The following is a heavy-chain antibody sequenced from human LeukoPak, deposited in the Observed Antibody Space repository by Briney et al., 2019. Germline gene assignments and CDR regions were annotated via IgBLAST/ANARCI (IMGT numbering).Heavy chain of an antibody. CDR1: GGSISSDSHY. D-gene: IGHD1-26*01. CDR2: IHYSGHT. J-gene: IGHJ4*02. Sequence: PSETLSLTCTVSGGSISSDSHYWGWSRQTPVKGLEWIGSIHYSGHTYNNPSLKSRVTLSVDTSQSQFSLKMSSVTAADTAVYYCARHLYSESYYFWGPGTLVTVSS. V-gene: IGHV4-39*01. CDR3: ARHLYSESYYF.